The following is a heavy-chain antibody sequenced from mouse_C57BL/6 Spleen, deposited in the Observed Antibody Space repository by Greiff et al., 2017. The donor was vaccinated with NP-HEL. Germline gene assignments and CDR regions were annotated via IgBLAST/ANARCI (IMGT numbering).Heavy chain of an antibody. J-gene: IGHJ4*01. CDR1: GFTFTDYY. Sequence: EVQVVESGGGLVQPGGSLSLSCAASGFTFTDYYMSWVRQPPGKALEWLGFIRNKANGYTTEYSASVKGRFTISRDNSQSILYLQMNALRAEDSATYYCARSSTYDYDAMDYWGQGTSVTVSS. CDR2: IRNKANGYTT. D-gene: IGHD6-5*01. CDR3: ARSSTYDYDAMDY. V-gene: IGHV7-3*01.